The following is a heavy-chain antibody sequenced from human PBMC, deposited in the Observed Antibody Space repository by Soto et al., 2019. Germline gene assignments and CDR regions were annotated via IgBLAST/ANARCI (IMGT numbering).Heavy chain of an antibody. CDR3: AKGANIVVVPGPDY. CDR2: ISYDGSNK. Sequence: QVQLVESGGGVVQPGRSLRLSCAASGFTFSNYGMHWVRQAPGKGLEWVAVISYDGSNKYYADSVKGRFTIPRDNSRNTLYLQMNSVRAESTSVYYCAKGANIVVVPGPDYWGQGTLVTVSS. CDR1: GFTFSNYG. D-gene: IGHD2-21*02. J-gene: IGHJ4*02. V-gene: IGHV3-30*18.